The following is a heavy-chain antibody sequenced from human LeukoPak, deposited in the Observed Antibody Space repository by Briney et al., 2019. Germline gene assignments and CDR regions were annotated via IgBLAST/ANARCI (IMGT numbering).Heavy chain of an antibody. CDR3: ARDRPDSSGYYRPASDY. Sequence: NPGGSLRLSCAASGFTFSSYSMNWVRHAPGKGLEWVSSISSSSSYIYYADSVKGRFTISRDNAKNSLYLQMNSLRAEDTAVYYCARDRPDSSGYYRPASDYWGQGTLVTVSS. CDR2: ISSSSSYI. J-gene: IGHJ4*02. D-gene: IGHD3-22*01. CDR1: GFTFSSYS. V-gene: IGHV3-21*01.